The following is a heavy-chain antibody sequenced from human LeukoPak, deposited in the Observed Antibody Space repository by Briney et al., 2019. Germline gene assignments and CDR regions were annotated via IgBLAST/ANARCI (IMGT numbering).Heavy chain of an antibody. CDR1: GFTFNNYA. CDR3: ATGSLSSGWY. CDR2: ISGSGGTT. V-gene: IGHV3-23*01. D-gene: IGHD6-19*01. J-gene: IGHJ4*02. Sequence: GGSLRLSCAASGFTFNNYAMSWVRQAPGKGLEWVSAISGSGGTTYSAASVKGRFTISRDNSKNTLFLQMNSLRAEDTAVYYCATGSLSSGWYWGQGTLVIVSS.